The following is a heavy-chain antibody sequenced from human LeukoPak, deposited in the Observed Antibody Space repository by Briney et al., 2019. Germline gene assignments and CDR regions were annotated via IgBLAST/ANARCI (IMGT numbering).Heavy chain of an antibody. Sequence: GGSLRLSCAASGFTFSSYGVHWVRQAPGKGLEWVAVIWYDGSNKYYADSVKGRFTISRDNSKNTLYLQMNSLRAEDTAVYYCAREGYYYGSGSYHFDYWGQGTLVTVSS. D-gene: IGHD3-10*01. V-gene: IGHV3-33*01. CDR3: AREGYYYGSGSYHFDY. CDR1: GFTFSSYG. CDR2: IWYDGSNK. J-gene: IGHJ4*02.